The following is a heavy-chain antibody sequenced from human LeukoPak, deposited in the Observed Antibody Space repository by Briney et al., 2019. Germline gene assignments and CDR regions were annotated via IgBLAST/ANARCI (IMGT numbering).Heavy chain of an antibody. CDR2: SGTAAAS. Sequence: GGSLRLSCAASGFIFSAYDMHWVRQAAGKKLEWVSTSGTAAASYSEDSVKGSFTISRENAKNSWFLQMNSLRVGDTAVYYCARGNHDSSGYDVGAFDICGQGTMLTVSS. D-gene: IGHD3-22*01. CDR3: ARGNHDSSGYDVGAFDI. J-gene: IGHJ3*02. CDR1: GFIFSAYD. V-gene: IGHV3-13*01.